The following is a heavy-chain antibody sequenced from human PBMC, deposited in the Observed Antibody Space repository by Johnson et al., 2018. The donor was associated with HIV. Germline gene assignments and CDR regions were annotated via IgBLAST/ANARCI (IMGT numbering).Heavy chain of an antibody. CDR1: GFTFSSYA. CDR2: IKQDGSEK. D-gene: IGHD4-17*01. CDR3: ARELRAGGAFDI. Sequence: EVQLVESGGGLVQPGGSLRLSCAASGFTFSSYAMSWVRQAPGKGLEWVANIKQDGSEKYFVDSVECRFTISRDNSKNTLYLQMNSLRAEDTAVYYCARELRAGGAFDIWGQGTMVTVSS. J-gene: IGHJ3*02. V-gene: IGHV3-7*03.